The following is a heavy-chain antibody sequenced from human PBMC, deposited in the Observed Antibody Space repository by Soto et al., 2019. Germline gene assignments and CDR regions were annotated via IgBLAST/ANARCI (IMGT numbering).Heavy chain of an antibody. CDR3: ASGPRGPGAFDI. D-gene: IGHD3-10*01. CDR2: INPSGGST. V-gene: IGHV1-46*01. Sequence: RASVKVYCNASGYTFTSYYMHWVRQAPGQGLEWMGIINPSGGSTSYAQKFQGRVTMTRDTSTSTVYMELSSLRSEDTAVYYCASGPRGPGAFDIWGQGTMVTVSS. J-gene: IGHJ3*02. CDR1: GYTFTSYY.